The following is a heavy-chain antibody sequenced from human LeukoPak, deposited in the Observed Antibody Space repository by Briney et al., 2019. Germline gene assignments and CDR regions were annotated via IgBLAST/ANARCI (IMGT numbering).Heavy chain of an antibody. D-gene: IGHD3-10*01. J-gene: IGHJ4*02. CDR3: AARKVRGVWFYLDY. CDR2: IYDDNT. Sequence: PGGSLRLSWAASGFTVSAYAMAWVRQAPGKGLEWVSTIYDDNTYYADSVKGRFAISTDNSKNTLYLQMNSLRVEDTAVYFCAARKVRGVWFYLDYWGQGTLVTVSS. V-gene: IGHV3-23*01. CDR1: GFTVSAYA.